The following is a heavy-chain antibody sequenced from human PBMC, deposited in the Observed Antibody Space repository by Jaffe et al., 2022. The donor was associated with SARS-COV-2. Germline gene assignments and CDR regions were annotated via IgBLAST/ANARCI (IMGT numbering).Heavy chain of an antibody. D-gene: IGHD3-16*01. CDR1: GFTFSSFA. J-gene: IGHJ4*02. CDR3: ARDVELRLGELFYFDY. CDR2: ISYDGTKQ. Sequence: QVQLVESGGGVVQPGMSLRLSCAASGFTFSSFAMHWVRQAPGKGLEWVAVISYDGTKQYSADSVKGRFTISRDNSKNTLYLQMNSLRAEDTAVYYCARDVELRLGELFYFDYWGQGTLVTVSS. V-gene: IGHV3-30*01.